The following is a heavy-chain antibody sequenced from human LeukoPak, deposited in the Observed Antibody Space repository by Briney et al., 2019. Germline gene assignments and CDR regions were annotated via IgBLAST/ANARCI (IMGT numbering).Heavy chain of an antibody. V-gene: IGHV4-39*01. CDR1: GGSISWSNNY. Sequence: SETLSLTCTVSGGSISWSNNYWGWIRQPPGKGLEWIVSIYYTGTTYYNPSLKSRVTVSVDTSKNQFSLKLTSVTAADTAVYYCARSMAAAGPTHNWFDPWGHGTLVTVSS. J-gene: IGHJ5*02. D-gene: IGHD6-13*01. CDR2: IYYTGTT. CDR3: ARSMAAAGPTHNWFDP.